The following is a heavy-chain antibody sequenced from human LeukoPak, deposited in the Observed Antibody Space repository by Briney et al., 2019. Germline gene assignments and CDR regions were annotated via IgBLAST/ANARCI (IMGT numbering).Heavy chain of an antibody. CDR2: INHSGST. CDR3: ARNPLGMDAFDI. Sequence: SETLSLTCAVYGGSFSGYYWSWIRQPPGKGLEWIGEINHSGSTNYNPSLKSRVTISVDTSKNQFSLKLSSVTAADTAVYYCARNPLGMDAFDIWGQGTMVTVSS. V-gene: IGHV4-34*01. CDR1: GGSFSGYY. J-gene: IGHJ3*02. D-gene: IGHD7-27*01.